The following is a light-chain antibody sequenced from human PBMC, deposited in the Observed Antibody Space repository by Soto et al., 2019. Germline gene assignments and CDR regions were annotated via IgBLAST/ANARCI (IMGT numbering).Light chain of an antibody. J-gene: IGLJ1*01. CDR3: QVWDYDTDHFV. CDR1: NIGSKS. CDR2: ADS. V-gene: IGLV3-21*02. Sequence: SYELTQAPSVSVAPGQTARIGCGGDNIGSKSVHWYQQRPGQAPVLVVYADSDRPSGIPERLSGSNPGNTATLTISRVEAGDEADYYCQVWDYDTDHFVFGPGTKLTVL.